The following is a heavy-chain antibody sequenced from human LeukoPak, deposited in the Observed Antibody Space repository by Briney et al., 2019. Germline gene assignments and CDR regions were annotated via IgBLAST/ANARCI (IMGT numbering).Heavy chain of an antibody. CDR2: IRYDGSNK. CDR1: GFTFSSYW. J-gene: IGHJ4*02. CDR3: AKVGYGSGSYLY. V-gene: IGHV3-30*02. Sequence: GGSLRLSCAASGFTFSSYWMHWVGQAPGKGLEWVAFIRYDGSNKYYADSVKGRFTISRDNSKNTLYLQMNSLRAEDTAVYYCAKVGYGSGSYLYWGQGTLVTISS. D-gene: IGHD3-10*01.